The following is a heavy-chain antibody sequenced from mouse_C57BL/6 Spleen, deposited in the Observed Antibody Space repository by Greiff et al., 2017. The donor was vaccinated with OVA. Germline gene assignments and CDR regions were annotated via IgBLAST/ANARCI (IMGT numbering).Heavy chain of an antibody. CDR3: ARSLYYDYDEGFAY. CDR1: GFTFTDYY. Sequence: EVKVVESGGGLVQPGGSLSLSCAASGFTFTDYYMSWVRQPPGKALEWLGFIRNKANGYTTEYSASVKGRFTISRDNSQSILYLQMNALRAEDSATYYCARSLYYDYDEGFAYWGQGTLVTVSA. J-gene: IGHJ3*01. CDR2: IRNKANGYTT. V-gene: IGHV7-3*01. D-gene: IGHD2-4*01.